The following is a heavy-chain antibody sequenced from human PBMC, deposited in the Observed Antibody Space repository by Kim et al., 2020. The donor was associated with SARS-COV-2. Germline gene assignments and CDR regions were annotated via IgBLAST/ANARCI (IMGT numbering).Heavy chain of an antibody. Sequence: ASVKVSCKASGYTFTSYGISWVRQAPGQGLEWMGWISAYNGNTNYAQKLQGRVTMTTDTSTSTAYMELRSLRSDDTAVYYCARGPPPRSYSSSWYRGYYYYGMDVWGQGTTVTVSS. D-gene: IGHD6-13*01. J-gene: IGHJ6*02. CDR1: GYTFTSYG. CDR2: ISAYNGNT. V-gene: IGHV1-18*04. CDR3: ARGPPPRSYSSSWYRGYYYYGMDV.